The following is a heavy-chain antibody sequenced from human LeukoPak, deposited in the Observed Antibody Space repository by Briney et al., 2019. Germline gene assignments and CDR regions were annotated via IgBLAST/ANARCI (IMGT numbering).Heavy chain of an antibody. D-gene: IGHD2-2*02. CDR2: INHSGST. J-gene: IGHJ4*02. CDR3: ARLFRRGVVPAAIRGFNY. Sequence: KTSETLSLTCAVYGGSFSGYYWSWIRQPPGKGLEWIGEINHSGSTNYNPSLKSRVTISVDTSKNQFSLKLSSVTAADTAVYYCARLFRRGVVPAAIRGFNYWGQGTLVTVSS. V-gene: IGHV4-34*01. CDR1: GGSFSGYY.